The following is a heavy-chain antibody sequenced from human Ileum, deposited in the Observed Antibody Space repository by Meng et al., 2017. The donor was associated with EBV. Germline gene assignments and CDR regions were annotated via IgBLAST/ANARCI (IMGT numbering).Heavy chain of an antibody. J-gene: IGHJ2*01. CDR2: SSADSGNT. D-gene: IGHD4-11*01. CDR3: ARGVTTVLYWFFDL. V-gene: IGHV1-18*01. Sequence: QARVVPAGAEVKKPGAPVKVSRNASGYTFTNYGISWVRQAPGQGLEWMGRSSADSGNTNYPQKFQGRVTMTTDTSTRTAYMEVRRLRSDDTAVYYCARGVTTVLYWFFDLWGRGTLVTVSS. CDR1: GYTFTNYG.